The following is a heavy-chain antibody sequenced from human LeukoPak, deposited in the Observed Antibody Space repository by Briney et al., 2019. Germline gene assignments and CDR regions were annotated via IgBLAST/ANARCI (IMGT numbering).Heavy chain of an antibody. V-gene: IGHV3-64*01. CDR3: AKDRLLMATALLDY. CDR1: GFTFSSYA. Sequence: GGSLRLSCAASGFTFSSYAMHWVRQAPGKGLEYVSAISSNGGSTYYANSVKGRFTISRDNSKNTLYLQMGSLRAEDTAVYYCAKDRLLMATALLDYWGQGTLVTVSS. J-gene: IGHJ4*02. CDR2: ISSNGGST. D-gene: IGHD5-24*01.